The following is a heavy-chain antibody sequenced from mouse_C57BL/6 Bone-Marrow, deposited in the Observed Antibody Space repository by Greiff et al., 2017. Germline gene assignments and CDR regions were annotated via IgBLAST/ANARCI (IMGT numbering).Heavy chain of an antibody. D-gene: IGHD1-1*01. CDR3: ARKGGIGTTVVGLDWYFDV. CDR2: IFPGSGST. CDR1: GYTFTDYY. V-gene: IGHV1-75*01. J-gene: IGHJ1*03. Sequence: QVQLKQSGPELVKPGASVKISCKASGYTFTDYYINWVKQRPGQGLEWIGWIFPGSGSTYYNEKFKGKATLTVDKSSSTAYMLLSSLTSEDSAVYFCARKGGIGTTVVGLDWYFDVWGTGTTVTVSS.